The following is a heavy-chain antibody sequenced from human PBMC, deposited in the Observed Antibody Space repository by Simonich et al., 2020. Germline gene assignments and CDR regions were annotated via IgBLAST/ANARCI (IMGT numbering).Heavy chain of an antibody. CDR2: ISSSSSYI. D-gene: IGHD5-18*01. CDR1: GFTFSSYS. V-gene: IGHV3-21*01. Sequence: EVQLVESGGGLVKPGGSLRLSCAASGFTFSSYSMNWVRQAPGKGLEWVSNISSSSSYIYYADSVKGRFTISRDNAKNSLYLQMNSLRAEDTAVYYCARDVDTAMVFDYWGQGTLVTVSS. J-gene: IGHJ4*02. CDR3: ARDVDTAMVFDY.